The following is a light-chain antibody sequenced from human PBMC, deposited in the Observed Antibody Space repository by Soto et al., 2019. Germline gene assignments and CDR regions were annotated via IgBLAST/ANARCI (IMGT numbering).Light chain of an antibody. Sequence: EIVLTQSPGTLSLSPGERATLSCRASQSVSSDYLAWYQQKPGQAPRLLIYGASSRATGIPDRFSGSGSGTDFTLTINRLEHEDFAVYFCQQYGGSWTFGQGTIVEIK. V-gene: IGKV3-20*01. CDR2: GAS. CDR1: QSVSSDY. CDR3: QQYGGSWT. J-gene: IGKJ1*01.